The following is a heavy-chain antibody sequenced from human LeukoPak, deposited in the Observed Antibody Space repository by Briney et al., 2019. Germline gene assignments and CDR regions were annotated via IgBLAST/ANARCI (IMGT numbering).Heavy chain of an antibody. Sequence: GRSLRLPCAASGFTFSSYGMRWVRQAPGKGLEWVAVIWYDGSNKYYADSVKGRFTISRDNSKNTLYLQMNSLRAEDTAVYYCARDLKVGRVVAAGYWGQGTLVTVSS. V-gene: IGHV3-33*01. CDR1: GFTFSSYG. CDR3: ARDLKVGRVVAAGY. CDR2: IWYDGSNK. D-gene: IGHD2-15*01. J-gene: IGHJ4*02.